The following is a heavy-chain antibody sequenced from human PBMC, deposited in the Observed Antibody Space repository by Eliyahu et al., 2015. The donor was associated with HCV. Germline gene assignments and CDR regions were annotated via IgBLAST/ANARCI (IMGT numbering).Heavy chain of an antibody. V-gene: IGHV3-30*18. D-gene: IGHD2-2*02. CDR3: AKGAGAPAGILFGEN. Sequence: QVQLVESGGGVVQPGRSLRLSCAASGFTFSXYGIHWVCQAPGEGLEWLAVISNDGRTEHYADSMKGRLTISRDNSKNTLYLQMDSLRTEDTAVYYCAKGAGAPAGILFGENWGQGTLVTVSS. J-gene: IGHJ4*02. CDR2: ISNDGRTE. CDR1: GFTFSXYG.